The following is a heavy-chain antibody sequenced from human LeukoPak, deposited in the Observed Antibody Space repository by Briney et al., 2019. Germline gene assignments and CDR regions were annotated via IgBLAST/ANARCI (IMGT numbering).Heavy chain of an antibody. Sequence: PGGSLRLSCAASGFTFSSYAMNWVRQAPGKGLEWGSAISGSGDSTYYADSVKGRFTISRDNSKNSLYLQMNSLRAEDTAVYYCARDPNYYDPGNPDNWFDPWGQGTLVTVSS. V-gene: IGHV3-23*01. CDR1: GFTFSSYA. CDR3: ARDPNYYDPGNPDNWFDP. J-gene: IGHJ5*02. D-gene: IGHD3-10*02. CDR2: ISGSGDST.